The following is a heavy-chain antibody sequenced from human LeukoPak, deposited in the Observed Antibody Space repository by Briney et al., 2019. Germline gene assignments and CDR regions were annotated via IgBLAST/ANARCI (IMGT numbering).Heavy chain of an antibody. CDR3: ASFRGEVVPAAMALRY. J-gene: IGHJ4*02. D-gene: IGHD2-2*01. CDR1: GYTFTSYG. Sequence: ASVKVSCKASGYTFTSYGISWVRQAPGQGLEWMGWISAYNGNTNYAQKLQGRVTMTTDTSTSTAYMELRSLRSDDTAVYYCASFRGEVVPAAMALRYWGQGTLVTVSS. V-gene: IGHV1-18*01. CDR2: ISAYNGNT.